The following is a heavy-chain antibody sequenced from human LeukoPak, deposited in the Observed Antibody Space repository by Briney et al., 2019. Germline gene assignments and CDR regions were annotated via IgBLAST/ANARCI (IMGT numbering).Heavy chain of an antibody. V-gene: IGHV3-33*06. CDR1: GFTFSSYG. J-gene: IGHJ4*02. D-gene: IGHD4-17*01. Sequence: GRSLRLSCAASGFTFSSYGMHWVRQAPGKGLEWVAVMWYDGSNEYYAASVKGRFTISRDNSKNTLYLQMNSLRAEDTAVYYCAKQISRGDYVSSFDYWGQGTLVTVSS. CDR3: AKQISRGDYVSSFDY. CDR2: MWYDGSNE.